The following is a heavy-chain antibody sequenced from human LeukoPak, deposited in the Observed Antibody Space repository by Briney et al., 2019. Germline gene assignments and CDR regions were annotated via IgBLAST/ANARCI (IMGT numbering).Heavy chain of an antibody. J-gene: IGHJ3*02. Sequence: SSVKVSCKASGGTFSSYAISWVRQAPGQGLEWMGGIIPIFGTANYAQKFQGRVTITADESTSTAYMELSSLRSEDTAVYYCAREEREYCGGDCNDAFDIWGQGTMVTVSS. V-gene: IGHV1-69*01. CDR1: GGTFSSYA. CDR3: AREEREYCGGDCNDAFDI. D-gene: IGHD2-21*02. CDR2: IIPIFGTA.